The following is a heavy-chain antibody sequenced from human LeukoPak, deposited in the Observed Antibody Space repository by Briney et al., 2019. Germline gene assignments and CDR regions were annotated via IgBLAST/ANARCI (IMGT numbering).Heavy chain of an antibody. CDR3: ARVYVPLRFSNWFDP. CDR2: INHSGST. Sequence: SETLSLTCAVYGGSFSGYYWSWIRQPPGKGLEWIGEINHSGSTNYNPSLKSRVTISVDTSKNQFSLKLSSVTAADTAVYYCARVYVPLRFSNWFDPWGQGTLVTVSS. J-gene: IGHJ5*02. D-gene: IGHD3-3*01. V-gene: IGHV4-34*01. CDR1: GGSFSGYY.